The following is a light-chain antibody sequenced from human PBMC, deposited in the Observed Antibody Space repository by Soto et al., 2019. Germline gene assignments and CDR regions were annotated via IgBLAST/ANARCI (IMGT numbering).Light chain of an antibody. CDR2: EVS. CDR3: CSYAGSSTFVV. V-gene: IGLV2-23*02. J-gene: IGLJ2*01. Sequence: VLTQPASVSGSPGQSITISCTGTSSDVGSYNLVSWYQQHPGKAPKLMIYEVSKRPSGVSNRFSGSKSGNTASLTISGLQAEDEADYYCCSYAGSSTFVVFGGGTKVTVL. CDR1: SSDVGSYNL.